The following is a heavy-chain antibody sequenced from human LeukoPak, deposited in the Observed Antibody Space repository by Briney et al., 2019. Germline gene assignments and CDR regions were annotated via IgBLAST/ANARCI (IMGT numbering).Heavy chain of an antibody. V-gene: IGHV3-30*18. CDR1: RFTFSNYV. J-gene: IGHJ4*02. CDR3: AKDPRRYSRTGGYFDY. CDR2: ISYDGSDK. D-gene: IGHD6-13*01. Sequence: GGSLRLPCAASRFTFSNYVMHWVRQAPGKGLEWVAVISYDGSDKYYADSVKGRFTISRDNSKNTLYLQMNSLRAEDTAVYYCAKDPRRYSRTGGYFDYWGQGTLVTVSS.